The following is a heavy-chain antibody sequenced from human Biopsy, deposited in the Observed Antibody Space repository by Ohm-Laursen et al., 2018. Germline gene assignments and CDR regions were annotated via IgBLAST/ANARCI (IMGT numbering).Heavy chain of an antibody. D-gene: IGHD5-18*01. V-gene: IGHV4-61*01. Sequence: GTLSLTCPVSGASVSSGSYDWSWIRQPPGTGLEWIGNIYNDVSTKYNPSLRSRVTISADKSANQFSLKLRSVTAADTAVYYCARGYAGLYEAFDFWGQGTMVTVAS. CDR3: ARGYAGLYEAFDF. CDR1: GASVSSGSYD. CDR2: IYNDVST. J-gene: IGHJ3*01.